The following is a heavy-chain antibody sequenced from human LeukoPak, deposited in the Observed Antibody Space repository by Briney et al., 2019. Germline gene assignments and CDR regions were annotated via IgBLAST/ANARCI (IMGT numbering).Heavy chain of an antibody. CDR1: GGSISSYY. CDR3: ARAPSPTGFDY. V-gene: IGHV4-59*01. D-gene: IGHD1-1*01. J-gene: IGHJ4*02. Sequence: SETLSLTCTVSGGSISSYYWSWIRQPPGKGLEWIGYIYYSGSTNYNPSLKSRVTISVDTSKNQFSLKLSSVTAADTAVYYCARAPSPTGFDYWGQGTLVTVSS. CDR2: IYYSGST.